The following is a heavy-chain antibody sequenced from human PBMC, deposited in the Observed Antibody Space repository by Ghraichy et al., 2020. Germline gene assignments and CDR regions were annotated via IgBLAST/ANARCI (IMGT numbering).Heavy chain of an antibody. V-gene: IGHV4-59*08. J-gene: IGHJ6*02. D-gene: IGHD5-18*01. CDR2: VYYNGNT. Sequence: SETLSLTCTVSGGSIRSYYWSWIRQPPGKGLEWIGYVYYNGNTNYNPSIKSRVTISVDTSKNQFSLSLTSVTAADTAVYYCARRGRGYSLYYYGLDVWGQGTTVTVSS. CDR3: ARRGRGYSLYYYGLDV. CDR1: GGSIRSYY.